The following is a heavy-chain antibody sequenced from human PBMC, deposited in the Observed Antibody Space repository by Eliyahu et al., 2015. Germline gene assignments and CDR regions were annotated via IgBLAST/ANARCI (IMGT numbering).Heavy chain of an antibody. D-gene: IGHD6-13*01. CDR1: GFTFXSYS. V-gene: IGHV3-21*01. CDR2: ISSSSSYI. Sequence: VQLVESGGGLVKPGGSLXLXCAASGFTFXSYSMNWVRQAPGKGLEWVSSISSSSSYIYYADSVKGRFTTSRDNAKNSLYLQMNSLRAEDTAVYYCASAAGPYYYYGMDVWGQGTTVTVSS. CDR3: ASAAGPYYYYGMDV. J-gene: IGHJ6*02.